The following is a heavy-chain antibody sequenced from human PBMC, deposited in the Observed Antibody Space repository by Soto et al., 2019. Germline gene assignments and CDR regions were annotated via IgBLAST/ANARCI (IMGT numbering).Heavy chain of an antibody. CDR3: AKDRLSYDSSGSWYNWFDP. Sequence: QVQLVESGGGVVQPGRSLRLSCAASGFTFSSYGMHWVRQAPGTGLEWVAVISYDGSNKYYADSVKGRFTISRDNSKNTLYLQMNSLRAEDTAVYYCAKDRLSYDSSGSWYNWFDPWGQGTLVTVSS. CDR2: ISYDGSNK. CDR1: GFTFSSYG. V-gene: IGHV3-30*18. J-gene: IGHJ5*02. D-gene: IGHD3-22*01.